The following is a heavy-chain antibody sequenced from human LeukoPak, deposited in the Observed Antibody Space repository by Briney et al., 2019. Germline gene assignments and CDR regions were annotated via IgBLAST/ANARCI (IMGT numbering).Heavy chain of an antibody. J-gene: IGHJ4*02. V-gene: IGHV1-69*13. CDR1: GGTFSSYA. CDR2: IIPIFGTA. CDR3: ARASGYYDSSGYHAAIDY. D-gene: IGHD3-22*01. Sequence: SVKVSCKASGGTFSSYAISWVRQAPGQGLEWMGGIIPIFGTADYAQKFQGRVTITADESTSTAYMELSSLRSEDTAVYYCARASGYYDSSGYHAAIDYWGQGTLVTVSS.